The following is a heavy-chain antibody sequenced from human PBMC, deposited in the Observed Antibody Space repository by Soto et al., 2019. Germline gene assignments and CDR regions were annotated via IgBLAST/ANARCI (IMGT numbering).Heavy chain of an antibody. CDR3: ARQEYDFWSGYYPYYYYGMDV. J-gene: IGHJ6*02. Sequence: GESLKISCKGSGYSFTSYWIGWVRQMPGKGLEWMGIIYPGDSDTRYSPSFQGQVTISADKSISTAYLQWSSLEASDTAMYYCARQEYDFWSGYYPYYYYGMDVWGQGTTVTVSS. D-gene: IGHD3-3*01. CDR1: GYSFTSYW. CDR2: IYPGDSDT. V-gene: IGHV5-51*01.